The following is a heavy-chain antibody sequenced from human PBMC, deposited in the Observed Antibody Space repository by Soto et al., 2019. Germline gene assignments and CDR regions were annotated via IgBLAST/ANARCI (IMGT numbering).Heavy chain of an antibody. D-gene: IGHD7-27*01. CDR3: ARDTGDGTFDF. CDR2: INAGYGNT. J-gene: IGHJ4*02. CDR1: GYTFSSYA. V-gene: IGHV1-3*01. Sequence: APVKVSCTASGYTFSSYAMHWVRQAPGQRLEWMGWINAGYGNTKSSQKFQDRVTISRDTSASTAYMELTSLRSEDTAVYYCARDTGDGTFDFWGQGTLVTVSS.